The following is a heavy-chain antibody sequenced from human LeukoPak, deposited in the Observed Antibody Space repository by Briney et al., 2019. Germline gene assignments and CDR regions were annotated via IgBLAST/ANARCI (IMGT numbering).Heavy chain of an antibody. CDR2: IDPNNGDT. CDR3: ARRSRNGLDAFDI. V-gene: IGHV1-2*02. Sequence: ASVKVSCKASAYTFTGYYLHWGRQAPGQGPEWMAWIDPNNGDTDYAQKSQVRVTMTRDRSISTVYMDLTRLTSDDTAVYYCARRSRNGLDAFDIWGEGTMVTVSS. J-gene: IGHJ3*02. D-gene: IGHD1-14*01. CDR1: AYTFTGYY.